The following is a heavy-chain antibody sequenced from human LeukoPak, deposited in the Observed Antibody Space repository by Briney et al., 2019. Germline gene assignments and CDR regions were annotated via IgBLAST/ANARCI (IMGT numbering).Heavy chain of an antibody. V-gene: IGHV4-31*03. J-gene: IGHJ4*02. CDR1: GGSISSGGYY. Sequence: SETLSLTCTVSGGSISSGGYYWSWIRQHPGKGLEWIGYIYYSGSTYYNPSLKSRVTIPVDTSKNQFSLKLSSVTAADTTVYYCARDLDAAMGVFDYWGQGTLVTVSS. CDR2: IYYSGST. D-gene: IGHD5-18*01. CDR3: ARDLDAAMGVFDY.